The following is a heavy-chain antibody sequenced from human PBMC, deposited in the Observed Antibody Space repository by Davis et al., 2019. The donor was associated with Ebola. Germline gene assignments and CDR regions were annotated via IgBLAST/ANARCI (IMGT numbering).Heavy chain of an antibody. Sequence: AASVKVSCKASGYTFTSYGISWVRQAPGQGLEWMGWISAYNGNTNYAQKFQGRVTMTTDTSTSTAYMELRSLRSDDTAVYYCARVFSMIVVAYPDYWGQGTLVTVSS. CDR3: ARVFSMIVVAYPDY. CDR2: ISAYNGNT. V-gene: IGHV1-18*01. J-gene: IGHJ4*02. CDR1: GYTFTSYG. D-gene: IGHD3-22*01.